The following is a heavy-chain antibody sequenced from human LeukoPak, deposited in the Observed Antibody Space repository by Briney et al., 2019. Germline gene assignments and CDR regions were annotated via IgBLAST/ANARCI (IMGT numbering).Heavy chain of an antibody. D-gene: IGHD1-26*01. J-gene: IGHJ4*02. CDR2: IYSGGTT. CDR3: ARGVEGATTLDY. V-gene: IGHV3-53*05. CDR1: GITVSSNY. Sequence: GGSLRLSCAASGITVSSNYMSWVRQPPGKGLEWVSIIYSGGTTYYADSVQGRFTISRDNSKNTLYLQMNSLRAEDTAVYYCARGVEGATTLDYWGQGTLVTVSS.